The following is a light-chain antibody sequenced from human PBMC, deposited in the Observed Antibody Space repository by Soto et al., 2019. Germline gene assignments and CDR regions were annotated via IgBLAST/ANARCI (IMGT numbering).Light chain of an antibody. CDR3: QQTSAFPRP. J-gene: IGKJ1*01. Sequence: DIQMTQSPPSVSASVGDRVTITCRASQDIRNSLAWYQQTPGKAPKLLIHGASSLYRGVSSRFSGGGTGADFTLTISSLQPEDFATYYCQQTSAFPRPFGQGTKVDVK. V-gene: IGKV1-12*01. CDR2: GAS. CDR1: QDIRNS.